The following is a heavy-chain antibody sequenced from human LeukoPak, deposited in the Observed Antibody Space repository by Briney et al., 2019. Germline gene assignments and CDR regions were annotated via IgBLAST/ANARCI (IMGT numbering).Heavy chain of an antibody. Sequence: PGGSLRLSCSASGFTFSSYAMHWVRQAPGKGLEYVSAISPDGSNTYYADSVKGRFSISRDNSKSTLYLQMSSLRPEDTAVYYCVPKGTEGYWGQGTLVTVSS. J-gene: IGHJ4*02. CDR3: VPKGTEGY. V-gene: IGHV3-64D*06. CDR2: ISPDGSNT. CDR1: GFTFSSYA.